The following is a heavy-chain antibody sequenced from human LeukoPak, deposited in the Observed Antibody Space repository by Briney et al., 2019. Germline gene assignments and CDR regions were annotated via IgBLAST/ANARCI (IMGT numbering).Heavy chain of an antibody. Sequence: GGSLRLSCAASGFNFSSYGMHWVRQAPGKGLEWVAFIRYDGNNKYYADSVKGRFTISRDNAKNTLYLQMNSLRAEDTAVYYCARSVAGTFYYYYYMDVWGKGTTVTVSS. CDR3: ARSVAGTFYYYYYMDV. J-gene: IGHJ6*03. CDR2: IRYDGNNK. V-gene: IGHV3-30*02. D-gene: IGHD6-19*01. CDR1: GFNFSSYG.